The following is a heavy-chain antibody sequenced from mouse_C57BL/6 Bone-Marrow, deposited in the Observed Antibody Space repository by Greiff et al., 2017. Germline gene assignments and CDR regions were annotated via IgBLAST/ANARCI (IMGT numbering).Heavy chain of an antibody. Sequence: VQLQQSGPELVKPGASVKISCKASGYAFSSSWMNWVKQRPGKGLEWIGRIYPGDGDTNYNGKFKGKATLTADKSSSTAYMQLSSLTSEDYAVYFCARPLGYFDYWGQGTTLTVSS. V-gene: IGHV1-82*01. CDR2: IYPGDGDT. CDR3: ARPLGYFDY. J-gene: IGHJ2*01. CDR1: GYAFSSSW. D-gene: IGHD2-10*02.